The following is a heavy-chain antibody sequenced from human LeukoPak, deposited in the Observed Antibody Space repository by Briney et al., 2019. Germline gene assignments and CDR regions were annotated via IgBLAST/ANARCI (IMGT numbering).Heavy chain of an antibody. Sequence: PGGSLRLSCAGSGFTFSSYSMNWVRQAPGKGLHWVAVISYDGSNKYYADSVKGRFTISRDNSKNTLYLQLNSLRPEDTALYYCARDGYCSSTGCSAYFFDSWGQGTLVTVSS. CDR2: ISYDGSNK. D-gene: IGHD2-2*03. CDR1: GFTFSSYS. J-gene: IGHJ4*02. CDR3: ARDGYCSSTGCSAYFFDS. V-gene: IGHV3-30*03.